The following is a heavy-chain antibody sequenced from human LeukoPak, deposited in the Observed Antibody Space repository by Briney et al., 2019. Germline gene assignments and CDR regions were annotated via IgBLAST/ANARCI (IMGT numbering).Heavy chain of an antibody. CDR2: IYYSGST. CDR1: GGSISSSSYY. CDR3: ASLIITGDGYNSIDS. Sequence: SETLSLTCTVSGGSISSSSYYWGWIRQPPGKGLEWIGSIYYSGSTYYNPSLKSRVTISVDTSKNQFSLKLSSVTAADTAVYYCASLIITGDGYNSIDSWGQGTLVTVSS. J-gene: IGHJ4*02. D-gene: IGHD5-24*01. V-gene: IGHV4-39*01.